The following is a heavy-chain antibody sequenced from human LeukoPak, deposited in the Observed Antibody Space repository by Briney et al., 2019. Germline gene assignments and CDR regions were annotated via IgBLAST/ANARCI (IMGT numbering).Heavy chain of an antibody. V-gene: IGHV3-33*01. CDR1: GFAFSSYG. CDR3: ARDGAPLYGGYSHPNTYYFDS. CDR2: RWYDGSNK. J-gene: IGHJ4*02. D-gene: IGHD3-22*01. Sequence: PGGSLRLSCAASGFAFSSYGMHWVRQAPGKGLEGVAVRWYDGSNKYYADSVKGRFTISRDNSKNTLYLQMNSLRAEDTAVYYCARDGAPLYGGYSHPNTYYFDSWGQGTLVTVSS.